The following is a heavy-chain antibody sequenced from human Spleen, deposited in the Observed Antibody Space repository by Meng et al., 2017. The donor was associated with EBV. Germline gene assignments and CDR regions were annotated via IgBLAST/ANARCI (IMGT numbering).Heavy chain of an antibody. CDR3: TTGGEKLAY. CDR1: GFTVTDAR. D-gene: IGHD1-1*01. Sequence: EVQGVESGGGLLPPGWSIRLPCAVSGFTVTDARMSWVRQAPGKGLEWVGRIKSKTEAGTTDYAAPVKGRFIISRDDSKNTVYLQMTSLKTEDTAVYYCTTGGEKLAYWGQGTLVTVSS. V-gene: IGHV3-15*01. CDR2: IKSKTEAGTT. J-gene: IGHJ4*02.